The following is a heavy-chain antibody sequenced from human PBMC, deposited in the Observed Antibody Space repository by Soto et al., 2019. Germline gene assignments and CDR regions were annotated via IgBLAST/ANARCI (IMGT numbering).Heavy chain of an antibody. D-gene: IGHD3-22*01. CDR1: GGSFSGYY. V-gene: IGHV4-34*01. Sequence: PSETLSLTCAVNGGSFSGYYWSWIRQPPGKGLEWIGEINQSGSTNHNPSLRSRVTISVDTSKNQFSLKLKSVTAADTAVFYCAGLFPYVSSGYHLNYLGQGTLVTVSS. J-gene: IGHJ4*02. CDR3: AGLFPYVSSGYHLNY. CDR2: INQSGST.